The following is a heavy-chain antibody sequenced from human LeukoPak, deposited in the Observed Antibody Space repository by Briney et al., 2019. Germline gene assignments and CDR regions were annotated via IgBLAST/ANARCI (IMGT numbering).Heavy chain of an antibody. J-gene: IGHJ4*02. Sequence: SETLSLTCTVSGGSISSGDYYWSWIRQPPGKGLEWIGYIYYSGSTYYNPSLKSRVTISVDMSKNQFSLKLSSVTAADTAVYYCARDFSGYGYFDYWGQGTLVTVSS. CDR1: GGSISSGDYY. D-gene: IGHD5-12*01. V-gene: IGHV4-30-4*02. CDR2: IYYSGST. CDR3: ARDFSGYGYFDY.